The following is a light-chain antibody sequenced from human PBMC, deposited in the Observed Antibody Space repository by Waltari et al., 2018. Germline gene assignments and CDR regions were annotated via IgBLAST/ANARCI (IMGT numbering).Light chain of an antibody. V-gene: IGLV2-11*01. CDR3: CSYAGRYTSVV. CDR2: DVT. Sequence: QSALTQPRSVSGSPGQSVAFSCTGTSSDVGGYNHVSWYQQHPGKAPKLMIFDVTKRPSGVPDRFSGSKSGSTASLTISGLQAEDEADYYCCSYAGRYTSVVFGGGTKLTVL. J-gene: IGLJ2*01. CDR1: SSDVGGYNH.